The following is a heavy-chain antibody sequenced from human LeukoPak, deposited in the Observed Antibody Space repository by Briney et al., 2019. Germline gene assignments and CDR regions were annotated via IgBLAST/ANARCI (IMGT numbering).Heavy chain of an antibody. Sequence: GASVKVSCKASGGTFSSYAISWVRQAPGQGLEWMGRIIPILGIANYAQKFQGRVTMTRDTSTSTVYMELSSLRSEDTAVYYCARALSSGYSYGYAFDIWGQGTMVTVSS. CDR3: ARALSSGYSYGYAFDI. V-gene: IGHV1-69*04. CDR1: GGTFSSYA. J-gene: IGHJ3*02. CDR2: IIPILGIA. D-gene: IGHD5-18*01.